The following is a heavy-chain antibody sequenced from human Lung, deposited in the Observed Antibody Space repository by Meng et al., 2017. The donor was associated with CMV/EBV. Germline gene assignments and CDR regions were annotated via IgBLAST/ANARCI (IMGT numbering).Heavy chain of an antibody. CDR3: LRRSGGSV. Sequence: QVPLRGPGPAPGKPSDTWSLTCAVSGYSITNHNWWAWVRQPPGKGLEWIGEIPHRGSSAYNPSLKSRVSMSIDKSKNQFSLKLTSVTAADTAVYHCLRRSGGSVWGQGTLVTVSS. J-gene: IGHJ1*01. V-gene: IGHV4-4*02. CDR1: GYSITNHNW. D-gene: IGHD3-10*01. CDR2: IPHRGSS.